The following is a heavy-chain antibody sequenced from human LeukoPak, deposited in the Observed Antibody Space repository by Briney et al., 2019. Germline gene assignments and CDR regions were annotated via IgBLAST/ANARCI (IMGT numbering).Heavy chain of an antibody. J-gene: IGHJ6*03. Sequence: GSLVLSFAAPGFPFSSYDMHWVRATTRKGLGWVSSILTAGDTYYPHPLKGRITISRENAKNPLFLQMTSLRVGDTALYFCSRGVGWLQYCYMDVWGKGTTVTISS. D-gene: IGHD5-24*01. CDR1: GFPFSSYD. CDR2: ILTAGDT. CDR3: SRGVGWLQYCYMDV. V-gene: IGHV3-13*01.